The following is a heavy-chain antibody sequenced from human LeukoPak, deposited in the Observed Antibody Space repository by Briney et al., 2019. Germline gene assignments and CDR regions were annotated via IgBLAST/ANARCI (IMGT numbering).Heavy chain of an antibody. CDR2: ITYRGSG. Sequence: PSETLSLTCAVYNGFDSYYMTIVRQPPGKGLEWVGEITYRGSGNYNPSLKGRATISVDTSKNQFSLKLSSVTAADTAVYYCARDPRGYCANGVCLDWFDPWGQGTLVTVSS. J-gene: IGHJ5*02. V-gene: IGHV4-34*01. CDR3: ARDPRGYCANGVCLDWFDP. CDR1: NGFDSYY. D-gene: IGHD2-8*01.